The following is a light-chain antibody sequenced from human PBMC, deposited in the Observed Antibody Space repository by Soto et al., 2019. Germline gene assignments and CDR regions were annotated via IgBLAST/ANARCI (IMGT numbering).Light chain of an antibody. V-gene: IGLV2-14*01. CDR1: SSDVGGYNY. J-gene: IGLJ1*01. CDR2: DVS. Sequence: QSALTQPASVSGSPGQSITISCTGTSSDVGGYNYVSWYQQHPGKAPKLMIYDVSNRPSGVSNRFSGSKSGNTASLTISGXXXXXEADYYCSSYTSSSTLYVFGTGTKLTVL. CDR3: SSYTSSSTLYV.